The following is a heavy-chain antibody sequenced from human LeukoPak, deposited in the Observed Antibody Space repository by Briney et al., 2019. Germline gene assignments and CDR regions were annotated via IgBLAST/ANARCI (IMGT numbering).Heavy chain of an antibody. CDR1: GLTFDDYA. CDR2: ISWNSGSI. J-gene: IGHJ3*02. V-gene: IGHV3-9*01. Sequence: GGSLRLSCAASGLTFDDYAMRWVRQAPGKGLEWVSGISWNSGSIGYADSVKGRFTISRDNAKNSLYLQMNSLRAEDTALYYCAKDHSYGHAGDAFDIWGQGTMVTVSS. D-gene: IGHD5-18*01. CDR3: AKDHSYGHAGDAFDI.